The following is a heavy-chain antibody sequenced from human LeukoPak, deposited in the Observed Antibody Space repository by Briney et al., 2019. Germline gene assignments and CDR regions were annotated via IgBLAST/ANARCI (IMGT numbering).Heavy chain of an antibody. V-gene: IGHV3-23*01. D-gene: IGHD3-22*01. Sequence: GGSVRLYCAASGFTFNSYAMMWLRQAPGKGREGVSTISGTCDNTYYADSVKGRFTISRDNSNNTLYLQMDSLRAEDTAVYFCAKDLTSARGGYYLYYAFDIWGQGTMVTVSS. CDR1: GFTFNSYA. CDR3: AKDLTSARGGYYLYYAFDI. CDR2: ISGTCDNT. J-gene: IGHJ3*02.